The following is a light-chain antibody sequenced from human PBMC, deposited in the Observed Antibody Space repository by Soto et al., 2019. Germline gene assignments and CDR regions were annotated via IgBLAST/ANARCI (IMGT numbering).Light chain of an antibody. CDR3: QQYGSSPRT. CDR2: GAS. Sequence: QAPASLSVSTGDRASLSCRASQSINSNLAWYQQQPGQAPRLRIYGASSRATGIPDRFSGSGAGTDFTLTISRLEPEHFAVYYCQQYGSSPRTFGQGTKVDIK. V-gene: IGKV3-20*01. J-gene: IGKJ1*01. CDR1: QSINSN.